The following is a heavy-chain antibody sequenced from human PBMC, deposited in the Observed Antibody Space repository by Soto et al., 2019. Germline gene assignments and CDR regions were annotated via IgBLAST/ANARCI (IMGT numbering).Heavy chain of an antibody. CDR1: GYSFTSYW. V-gene: IGHV5-51*01. J-gene: IGHJ6*02. Sequence: GGSLRLSCKGSGYSFTSYWIGWVRQMPGKGLEWMGIIYPGDSDTRYSPSFQGQVTISADKSISTAYLQWSSLKASDTAMYYCARRLKYYYDSSGYEEYYGMDVWGQGTTVTVSS. CDR2: IYPGDSDT. D-gene: IGHD3-22*01. CDR3: ARRLKYYYDSSGYEEYYGMDV.